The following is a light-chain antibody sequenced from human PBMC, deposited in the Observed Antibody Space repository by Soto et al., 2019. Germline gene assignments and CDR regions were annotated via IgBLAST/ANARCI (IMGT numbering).Light chain of an antibody. CDR3: QQYNSYSYT. J-gene: IGKJ2*01. Sequence: DIQMTQSPSTLSASVGDRVTITCRASQSISSWLAWYQQKPGKAPKLLIYDASSVESGVPSRFSGSGSGTEFPLTISSLQHDDFATYYWQQYNSYSYTFGQGTKLEIK. CDR1: QSISSW. CDR2: DAS. V-gene: IGKV1-5*01.